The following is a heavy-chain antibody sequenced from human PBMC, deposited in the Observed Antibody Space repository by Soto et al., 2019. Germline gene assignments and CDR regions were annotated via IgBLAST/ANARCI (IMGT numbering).Heavy chain of an antibody. J-gene: IGHJ1*01. CDR2: INQHGGQK. D-gene: IGHD1-1*01. CDR3: VTWADADDEDYFHP. CDR1: GFRFTSSW. Sequence: EVQLVESGGGLVQPGGPLRLSCAASGFRFTSSWMSWVRQAPGKGLEWLPHINQHGGQKDYVDSAKGRFPISRENAKTSVYLQISSLRVEDTAVSYCVTWADADDEDYFHPWGPGTLVTVSS. V-gene: IGHV3-7*01.